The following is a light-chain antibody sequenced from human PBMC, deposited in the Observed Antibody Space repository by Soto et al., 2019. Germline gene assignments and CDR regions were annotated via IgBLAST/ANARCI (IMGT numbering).Light chain of an antibody. J-gene: IGLJ3*02. V-gene: IGLV1-47*01. Sequence: QSVLTQPPSASGTPGQRVTISCSGSSSNIGSNYVYWYQQLPGTAPKLLIYRNNQRPSGVPDRFSGSKSGTSASLAISGLRSEDEADYYCAAWDDSLSGRWVFVGGTKLTVL. CDR1: SSNIGSNY. CDR2: RNN. CDR3: AAWDDSLSGRWV.